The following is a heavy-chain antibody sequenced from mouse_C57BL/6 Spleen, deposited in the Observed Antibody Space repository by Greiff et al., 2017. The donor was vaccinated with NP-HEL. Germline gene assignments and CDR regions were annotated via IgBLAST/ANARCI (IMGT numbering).Heavy chain of an antibody. J-gene: IGHJ2*01. CDR3: ARASFTTVVATDY. CDR1: GYTFTSYW. Sequence: VQLQQPGAELVMPGASVKLSCKASGYTFTSYWMHWVKQRPIQGLEWIGNIDPSDSETHYNQKFKDKATLTVDKSSSTAYMQLSSLTSEDSAVYYCARASFTTVVATDYWGQGTTLTVSS. V-gene: IGHV1-52*01. CDR2: IDPSDSET. D-gene: IGHD1-1*01.